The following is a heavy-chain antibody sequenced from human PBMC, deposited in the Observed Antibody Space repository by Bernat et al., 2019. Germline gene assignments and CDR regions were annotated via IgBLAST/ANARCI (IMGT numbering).Heavy chain of an antibody. Sequence: QVQLVQSGAEVKNPGASVKVSCEASGYTFTSYDINWVRQATGQGLEWMGWMNPNSGNTGYAQKFQGRVTMTRNTSISTAYMELSSLRSEDTAVYYCARGRYCTNGVCYTGGDYWGQGTLVTVSS. D-gene: IGHD2-8*01. V-gene: IGHV1-8*01. CDR1: GYTFTSYD. J-gene: IGHJ4*02. CDR3: ARGRYCTNGVCYTGGDY. CDR2: MNPNSGNT.